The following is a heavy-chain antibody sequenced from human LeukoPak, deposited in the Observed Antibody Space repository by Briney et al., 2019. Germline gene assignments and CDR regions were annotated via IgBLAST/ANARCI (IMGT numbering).Heavy chain of an antibody. CDR1: GGSISGYY. Sequence: SETLSLTCTVSGGSISGYYGSLIRQPAGKGLEWIGRISTSGSTHYSPSLKSRGTMSVDTSRNQFSLNLSSVAAADTAVYYCAREGQQRPLDYWGRGTLVTVSS. D-gene: IGHD6-25*01. CDR3: AREGQQRPLDY. CDR2: ISTSGST. J-gene: IGHJ4*01. V-gene: IGHV4-4*07.